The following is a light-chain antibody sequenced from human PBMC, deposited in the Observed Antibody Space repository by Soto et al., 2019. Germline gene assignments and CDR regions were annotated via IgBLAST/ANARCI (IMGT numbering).Light chain of an antibody. CDR3: QSYDNSLSGSYV. CDR2: EDT. Sequence: QSVLTQPPSVSGAPGERVTISCTGSSSNIGAGYEVHWYQQLPGTSPKLLIYEDTDRPSGVPDRFSGSKSGTSAFLAITGLLAEDEADYYCQSYDNSLSGSYVFGTGTKLTVL. CDR1: SSNIGAGYE. V-gene: IGLV1-40*01. J-gene: IGLJ1*01.